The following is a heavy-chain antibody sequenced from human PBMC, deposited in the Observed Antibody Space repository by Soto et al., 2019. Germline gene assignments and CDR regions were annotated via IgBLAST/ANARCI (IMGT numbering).Heavy chain of an antibody. V-gene: IGHV4-39*01. J-gene: IGHJ5*02. CDR2: VYYNENT. D-gene: IGHD3-10*01. CDR3: ARRERYYGSPGWFDP. CDR1: GGSISSFAYY. Sequence: SETLSLTCTVSGGSISSFAYYWGWIRQPPGKGLEWIGTVYYNENTYYNPSLKSRVTISVDTAKNQFSPNLRSVTAADTAIYFCARRERYYGSPGWFDPWGQGTLVTVSS.